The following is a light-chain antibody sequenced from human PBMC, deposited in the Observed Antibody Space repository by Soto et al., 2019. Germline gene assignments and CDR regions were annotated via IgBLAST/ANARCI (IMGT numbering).Light chain of an antibody. Sequence: EIVLTQSPGTLSLSPGERATLSCRASQSLSSNYLAWYQQKPGQAPRLLIYGASSRATGIPDRFSGSGSGTDFALTISRLEPEDFAVYYCQQYGSSPPLTFGGGTKMEIK. V-gene: IGKV3-20*01. J-gene: IGKJ4*01. CDR2: GAS. CDR1: QSLSSNY. CDR3: QQYGSSPPLT.